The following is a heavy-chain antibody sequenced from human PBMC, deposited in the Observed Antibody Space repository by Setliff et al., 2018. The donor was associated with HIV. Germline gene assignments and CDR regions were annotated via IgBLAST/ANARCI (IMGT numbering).Heavy chain of an antibody. CDR3: ALGYYYGSGSSGVFDI. J-gene: IGHJ3*02. V-gene: IGHV5-51*01. D-gene: IGHD3-10*01. CDR2: INPGDSDT. CDR1: GYNFATYY. Sequence: GESLKISCKTSGYNFATYYITWVRQMPGKGLEWIGRINPGDSDTGYSPSFQGQVTSSADKSISTTYLQWSSLKASDTAMYYCALGYYYGSGSSGVFDIWGQGTMVTVSS.